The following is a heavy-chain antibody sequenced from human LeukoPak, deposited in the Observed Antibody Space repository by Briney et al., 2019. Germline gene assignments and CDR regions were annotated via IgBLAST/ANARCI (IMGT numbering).Heavy chain of an antibody. J-gene: IGHJ4*02. V-gene: IGHV1-18*01. CDR3: ARDRAPAGIQFGY. CDR1: GYSLIDDG. Sequence: ASVKVSCKTFGYSLIDDGVSWLRQVPGQGLEWLGWLSVNTGSTTYAQKVQGRVTMTAEKYTGTVYMELRSLRDYDTAVYCARDRAPAGIQFGYWGQGTLVTVSS. D-gene: IGHD6-13*01. CDR2: LSVNTGST.